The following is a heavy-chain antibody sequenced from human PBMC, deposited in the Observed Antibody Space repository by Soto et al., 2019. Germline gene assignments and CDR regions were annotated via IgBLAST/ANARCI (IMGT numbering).Heavy chain of an antibody. J-gene: IGHJ2*01. D-gene: IGHD4-17*01. CDR3: AKESQPYGWWYLDL. Sequence: PGGSLRLSCAASGFTFSSYAMSWVRQAPGKGLEWVSAISGSGGNTYYADSVKGRFTISRDNSKNTLDLQMNSLRVEDTAIYYCAKESQPYGWWYLDLWGRGTLVTVSS. CDR2: ISGSGGNT. V-gene: IGHV3-23*01. CDR1: GFTFSSYA.